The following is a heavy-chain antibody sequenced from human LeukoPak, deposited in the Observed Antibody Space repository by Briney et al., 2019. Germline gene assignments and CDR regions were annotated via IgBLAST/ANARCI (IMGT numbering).Heavy chain of an antibody. J-gene: IGHJ4*02. CDR3: AGGSDYVPPSRAFDY. D-gene: IGHD3-16*01. CDR1: GGSISSGDYY. V-gene: IGHV4-30-4*08. CDR2: IYYSGST. Sequence: SQTLSLTCTVSGGSISSGDYYWSWIRPPPGKGLEWIGYIYYSGSTYYNPSLKSRVTISVDTSKNQFSLKLSSVTAADTAVYYCAGGSDYVPPSRAFDYWGQGTLVTVSS.